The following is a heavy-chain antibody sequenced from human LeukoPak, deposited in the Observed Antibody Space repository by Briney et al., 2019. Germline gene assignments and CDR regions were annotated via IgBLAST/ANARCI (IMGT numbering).Heavy chain of an antibody. V-gene: IGHV3-7*01. J-gene: IGHJ6*03. Sequence: GGSPRLSCEASGFSFSNYWMSWVRQAPGKGLEWVANIKQDGSEIYYVDSVRGRFTISRDNSKNTLYLQMNSLRAEDTAVYYCAKCKSGSYFYYMDVWGKGTTVTISS. D-gene: IGHD1-26*01. CDR3: AKCKSGSYFYYMDV. CDR2: IKQDGSEI. CDR1: GFSFSNYW.